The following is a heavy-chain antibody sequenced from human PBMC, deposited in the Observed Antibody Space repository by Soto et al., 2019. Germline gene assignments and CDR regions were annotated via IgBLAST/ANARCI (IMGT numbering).Heavy chain of an antibody. V-gene: IGHV3-33*01. Sequence: GGSLRLSCAASGFTFSSYGMHWVRQAPGKGLEWVAVIWYDGSNKYYADSVKGRFTISRDNSKNTLYLQMNSLRAEDTAVYYCAREGGIAAAGYHYYFDYWGQGTLVTVSS. CDR2: IWYDGSNK. CDR3: AREGGIAAAGYHYYFDY. J-gene: IGHJ4*02. CDR1: GFTFSSYG. D-gene: IGHD6-13*01.